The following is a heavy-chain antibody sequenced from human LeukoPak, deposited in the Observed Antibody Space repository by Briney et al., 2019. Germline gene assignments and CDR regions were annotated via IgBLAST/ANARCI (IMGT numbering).Heavy chain of an antibody. CDR1: GYTFGGYY. Sequence: ASVKVSCKASGYTFGGYYMHWVRQAPGQGLEWMGWINPNSGGANYAQKFQGWVTMTRDTSVSTAYMELSRLKSDDTAVYYCARSSEVAAMGFDYWGQGTLVTVSS. CDR2: INPNSGGA. J-gene: IGHJ4*02. CDR3: ARSSEVAAMGFDY. D-gene: IGHD5-12*01. V-gene: IGHV1-2*04.